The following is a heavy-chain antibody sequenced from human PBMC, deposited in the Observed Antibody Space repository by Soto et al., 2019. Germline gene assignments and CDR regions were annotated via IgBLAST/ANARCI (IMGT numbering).Heavy chain of an antibody. CDR1: GGTFSSYA. V-gene: IGHV1-69*06. CDR3: ARDRRGGVAAALDY. CDR2: IIPIFGTA. Sequence: QVQLVQSGAEVKKPGSSVKVSCKASGGTFSSYAISWVRQAPGQGLEWMGGIIPIFGTANYAQKFQGRVTITADNSTSTAYMELSSLRSEDTAVYYCARDRRGGVAAALDYWGQGTLVTVSS. J-gene: IGHJ4*02. D-gene: IGHD6-13*01.